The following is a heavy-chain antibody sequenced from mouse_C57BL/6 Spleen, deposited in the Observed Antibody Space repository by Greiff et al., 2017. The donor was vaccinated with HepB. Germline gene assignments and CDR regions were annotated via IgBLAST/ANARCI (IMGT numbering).Heavy chain of an antibody. CDR3: ARTTVFITTVVATPYFDV. Sequence: VQGVESGAELAKPGASVKLSCKASGYTFTSYWMHWVKQRPGQGLEWIGYINPSSGYTKYNQKFKDKATLTADKSSSTAYMQLSSLTYEDSAVYYCARTTVFITTVVATPYFDVWGTGTTVTVSS. D-gene: IGHD1-1*01. J-gene: IGHJ1*03. CDR1: GYTFTSYW. V-gene: IGHV1-7*01. CDR2: INPSSGYT.